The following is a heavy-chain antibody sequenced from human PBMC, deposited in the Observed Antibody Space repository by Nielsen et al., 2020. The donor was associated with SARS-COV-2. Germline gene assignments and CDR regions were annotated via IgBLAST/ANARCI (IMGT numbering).Heavy chain of an antibody. J-gene: IGHJ4*02. D-gene: IGHD4-17*01. Sequence: SLKISCAASGFTFDDYAMHWVRQAPGKGLEWVSGISWNSGSIGYADSVKGRFTISRDNAKNSLYLQMNSLRAEDTALYYCAKGHGDYPWGIDYWGQGTLVTVSS. V-gene: IGHV3-9*01. CDR3: AKGHGDYPWGIDY. CDR2: ISWNSGSI. CDR1: GFTFDDYA.